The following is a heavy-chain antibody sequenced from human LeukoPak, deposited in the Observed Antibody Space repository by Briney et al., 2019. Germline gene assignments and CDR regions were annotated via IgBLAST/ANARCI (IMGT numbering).Heavy chain of an antibody. V-gene: IGHV3-7*01. Sequence: GGSLRLSCAASGFTFSSYGMSWVRQAPGKGLEWVANINKDGREKYYVDSVKGRFTIFRDNATNSLYLKMNSLRAEETAVYYCARDRYYYDSSGSDAFDIWGQGTMVTVSS. D-gene: IGHD3-22*01. CDR2: INKDGREK. CDR1: GFTFSSYG. CDR3: ARDRYYYDSSGSDAFDI. J-gene: IGHJ3*02.